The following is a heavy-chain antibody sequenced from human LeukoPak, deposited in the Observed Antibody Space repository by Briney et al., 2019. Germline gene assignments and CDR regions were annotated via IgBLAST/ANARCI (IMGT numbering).Heavy chain of an antibody. CDR2: IKSKTDGGTT. Sequence: WGSLRLSCAASGFTFSNAWMSWVRQAPGKGLEWVGRIKSKTDGGTTDYAAPVKGRFTISRDDSKNTLYLQMNSLKTEDTAVYYCTTGAYYDSSGYYYVPSSFDYWGQGSMVSVSS. D-gene: IGHD3-22*01. CDR1: GFTFSNAW. J-gene: IGHJ4*02. CDR3: TTGAYYDSSGYYYVPSSFDY. V-gene: IGHV3-15*01.